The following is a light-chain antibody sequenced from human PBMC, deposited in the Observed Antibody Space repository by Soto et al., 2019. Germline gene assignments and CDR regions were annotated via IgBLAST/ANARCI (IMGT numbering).Light chain of an antibody. CDR2: GAS. CDR3: QQYNNWPPIT. Sequence: EIVMTQSPATPSVSPGGRATLSCRASQSISGTLAWYQQKPGQAPRLLIYGASTRAAGFPARFSGSGSGTDFTLTISSLQSEDFAVYYCQQYNNWPPITFGQGTRLEIK. CDR1: QSISGT. V-gene: IGKV3-15*01. J-gene: IGKJ5*01.